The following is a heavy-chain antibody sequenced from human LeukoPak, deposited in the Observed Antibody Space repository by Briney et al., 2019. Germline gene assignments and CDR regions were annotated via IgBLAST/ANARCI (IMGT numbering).Heavy chain of an antibody. J-gene: IGHJ4*02. V-gene: IGHV4-34*01. Sequence: SETLSLTCAVYGGSFSGYYWSWIRQPPGKGLEWIGEINHSGSTNYNPSLKSRVTISVDTSKNQFSLKLSSVTAADTAVYYCARDPSDCSGGSCPYYFDYWGQGTLVTVSS. CDR1: GGSFSGYY. CDR3: ARDPSDCSGGSCPYYFDY. D-gene: IGHD2-15*01. CDR2: INHSGST.